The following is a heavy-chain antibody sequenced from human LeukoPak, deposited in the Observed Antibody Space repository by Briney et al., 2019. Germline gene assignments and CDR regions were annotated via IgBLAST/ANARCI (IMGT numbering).Heavy chain of an antibody. CDR2: IYGGGTT. CDR1: GFTVSSTY. Sequence: GGSLRLSCAASGFTVSSTYMSWVRQAPGKGLEWVSVIYGGGTTSYADSVKGRFTISRDNSKNTLFLQVNSLRAEYTAVYYCARVVQVWGQGTLVTVSS. CDR3: ARVVQV. D-gene: IGHD1-1*01. J-gene: IGHJ4*02. V-gene: IGHV3-53*01.